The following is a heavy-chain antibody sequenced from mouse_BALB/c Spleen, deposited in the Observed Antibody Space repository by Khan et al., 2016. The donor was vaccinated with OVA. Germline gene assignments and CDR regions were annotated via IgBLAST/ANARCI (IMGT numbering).Heavy chain of an antibody. Sequence: EVQLQESGPGLVKPSQSLSLTCTVNGYSITSNYAWNWIRQFPGNKLEWMGYISYSGSTNYNPSLKSRLSITRDTAKNQFFLLLHSVTTEDSATYSCARGNYYGYALDYWGQGTSVTVSS. CDR3: ARGNYYGYALDY. CDR1: GYSITSNYA. D-gene: IGHD1-1*01. V-gene: IGHV3-2*02. J-gene: IGHJ4*01. CDR2: ISYSGST.